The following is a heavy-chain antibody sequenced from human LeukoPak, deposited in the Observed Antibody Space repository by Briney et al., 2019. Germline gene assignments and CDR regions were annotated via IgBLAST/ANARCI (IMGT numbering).Heavy chain of an antibody. V-gene: IGHV4-59*01. CDR1: GGSISSYY. CDR3: ARDPAEI. CDR2: IYTSGST. D-gene: IGHD2-2*01. J-gene: IGHJ4*02. Sequence: SETLSLTCTVSGGSISSYYWSWIRQPPGKGLEWIGYIYTSGSTNYNPSLKSRVTISVDTSKNQFSLKLSSVTAADTAVYYCARDPAEIWGQGTLVTVSS.